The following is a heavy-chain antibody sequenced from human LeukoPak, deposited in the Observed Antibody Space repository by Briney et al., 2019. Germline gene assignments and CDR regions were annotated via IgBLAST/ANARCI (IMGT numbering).Heavy chain of an antibody. CDR1: GGSFSGYY. CDR2: IYHSGST. J-gene: IGHJ4*02. CDR3: ARVYSSGYYPYFDY. Sequence: PSETLSLTCAVYGGSFSGYYWSWIRQPPGKGLEWIGEIYHSGSTNYNPSLKSRVTISVDKSKNQFSLKLSSVTAADTAVYYCARVYSSGYYPYFDYWGQGTLVTVSS. V-gene: IGHV4-34*01. D-gene: IGHD3-22*01.